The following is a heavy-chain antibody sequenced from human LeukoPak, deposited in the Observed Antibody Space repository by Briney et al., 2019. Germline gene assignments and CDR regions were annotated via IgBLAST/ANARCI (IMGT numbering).Heavy chain of an antibody. CDR3: ARVASGSYYNWFDP. CDR1: GGSISSYY. D-gene: IGHD1-26*01. J-gene: IGHJ5*02. V-gene: IGHV4-59*01. Sequence: SETLSLTCIVPGGSISSYYWSSIRQPPGKGLEWIGYIYYSGSTNYNPSLKSRVTISVDTSKNQFSLKLSSVTAADTAVYYCARVASGSYYNWFDPWGQGTLVTVSS. CDR2: IYYSGST.